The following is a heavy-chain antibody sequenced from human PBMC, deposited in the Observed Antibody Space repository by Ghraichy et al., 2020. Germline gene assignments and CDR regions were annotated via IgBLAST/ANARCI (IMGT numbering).Heavy chain of an antibody. J-gene: IGHJ5*02. V-gene: IGHV1-24*01. CDR1: GYTLTELS. CDR2: FDPEDGET. CDR3: ATRGTYEDWFDP. Sequence: ASVKVSCKVSGYTLTELSMHWVRQAPGKGLEWMGGFDPEDGETIYAQKFQGRVTMTEDTSTDTAYMELSSLRSEDTAVYYCATRGTYEDWFDPWGQGTLVTVSS. D-gene: IGHD3-16*01.